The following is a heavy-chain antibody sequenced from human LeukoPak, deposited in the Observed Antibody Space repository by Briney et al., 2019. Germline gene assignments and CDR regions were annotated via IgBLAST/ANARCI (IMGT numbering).Heavy chain of an antibody. CDR2: IRSSGSPI. J-gene: IGHJ4*02. CDR1: GFTFSGFS. Sequence: GGSLRLSCAASGFTFSGFSMNWVRQAPGKGLEWVSYIRSSGSPIYYADSVKGRFTISRDNAKNSVYLQMNSLRDEDTAVYYCVRDPDALDYWGQGALVTVSS. CDR3: VRDPDALDY. V-gene: IGHV3-48*02.